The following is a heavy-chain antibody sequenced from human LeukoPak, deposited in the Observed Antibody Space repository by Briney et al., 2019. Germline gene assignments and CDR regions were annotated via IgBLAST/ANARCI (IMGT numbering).Heavy chain of an antibody. CDR2: IKSDGAV. V-gene: IGHV3-15*01. D-gene: IGHD3-22*01. CDR1: GSSFTTAW. CDR3: VIDDYYDYSGTREADYFDY. J-gene: IGHJ4*02. Sequence: PGGSLRLSCGASGSSFTTAWMSWVRQAPGKGLEWVARIKSDGAVDYASPVKGRLTISKDYSKNTLYLQMNSLKVEDTAVYYCVIDDYYDYSGTREADYFDYWGQGTLVTVSS.